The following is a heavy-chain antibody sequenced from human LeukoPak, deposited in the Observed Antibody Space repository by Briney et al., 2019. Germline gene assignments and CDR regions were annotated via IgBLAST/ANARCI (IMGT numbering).Heavy chain of an antibody. J-gene: IGHJ6*02. CDR3: ASQPNYYYYGMDV. CDR2: ISSSSSTI. V-gene: IGHV3-48*01. CDR1: GFIFSSYS. Sequence: PGGSLRLSCAASGFIFSSYSINWVRQAPGKGLEWISYISSSSSTIYYADSVKGRFTISRDNAKNSLYPQMNSLRAEDTAVYYCASQPNYYYYGMDVWGQGTTVTVSS.